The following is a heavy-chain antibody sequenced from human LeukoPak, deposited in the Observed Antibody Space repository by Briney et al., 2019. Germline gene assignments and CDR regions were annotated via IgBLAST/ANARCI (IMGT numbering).Heavy chain of an antibody. CDR1: GFTVNNNY. J-gene: IGHJ4*02. CDR3: VSDILRNFDY. CDR2: IYSGGCT. V-gene: IGHV3-53*01. D-gene: IGHD2-21*01. Sequence: PGGSLRLSCAASGFTVNNNYMSWVRQAPGKGLEWVSIIYSGGCTKYADSVKGRFTISRDTSKNTLYLQMNSLSAEDSAVYYCVSDILRNFDYWGQGTLVTVSS.